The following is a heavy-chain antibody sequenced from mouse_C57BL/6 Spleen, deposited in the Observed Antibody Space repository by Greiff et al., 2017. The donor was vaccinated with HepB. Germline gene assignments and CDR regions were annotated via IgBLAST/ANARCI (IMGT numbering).Heavy chain of an antibody. D-gene: IGHD2-1*01. CDR2: IYPGDGDT. CDR1: GYAFSSSW. CDR3: ARGEGNGIAY. Sequence: QVQLQQSGPELVKPGASVKISCKASGYAFSSSWMNWVKQRPGKGLEWIGRIYPGDGDTNYNGKFKGKATLTADKSSSTAYMQLSSLTSEDSAVYFCARGEGNGIAYWGQGTLVTVSA. V-gene: IGHV1-82*01. J-gene: IGHJ3*01.